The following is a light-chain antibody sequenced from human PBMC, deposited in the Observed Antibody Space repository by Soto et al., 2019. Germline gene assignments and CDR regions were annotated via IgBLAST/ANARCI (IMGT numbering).Light chain of an antibody. J-gene: IGKJ1*01. CDR3: QQYGTPGT. CDR2: GAS. CDR1: QSVSNNY. Sequence: EIGLTQSPGTLSLSPRERATLSCKASQSVSNNYLAWYQQKPGQAPRLLIYGASNRATGIPDRFSGSASGTDFPLTISRLPPEDSAVYYCQQYGTPGTFGQGTKVDIK. V-gene: IGKV3-20*01.